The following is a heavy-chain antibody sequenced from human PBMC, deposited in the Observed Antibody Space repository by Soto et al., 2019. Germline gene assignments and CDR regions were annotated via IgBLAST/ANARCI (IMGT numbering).Heavy chain of an antibody. CDR2: IFVSGDTT. Sequence: ESGGGLVQSGGSLRLSCAASGFTFSNYAMSWVRQAPGKGLEWVSSIFVSGDTTYYADSVQGRFTISRDNSKNTLHLQMNSLRAEDTALYYCAKDKVTTDRYYYYGMDVWGQGTTVTVSS. CDR1: GFTFSNYA. J-gene: IGHJ6*02. D-gene: IGHD4-17*01. V-gene: IGHV3-23*01. CDR3: AKDKVTTDRYYYYGMDV.